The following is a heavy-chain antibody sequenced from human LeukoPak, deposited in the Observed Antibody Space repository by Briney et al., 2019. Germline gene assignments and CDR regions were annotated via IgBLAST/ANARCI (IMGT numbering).Heavy chain of an antibody. CDR3: ARDSSSGWYYFDY. V-gene: IGHV3-30-3*01. J-gene: IGHJ4*02. CDR2: ISYDGSNK. D-gene: IGHD6-19*01. Sequence: AGGSLRLSCAASGFTSSSYAMHWVRQAPGKGLEGVAVISYDGSNKYYADSVKGRFTISRDNSKNTLYLQMNSLRAEDTAVYYCARDSSSGWYYFDYWGQGTLVSVSS. CDR1: GFTSSSYA.